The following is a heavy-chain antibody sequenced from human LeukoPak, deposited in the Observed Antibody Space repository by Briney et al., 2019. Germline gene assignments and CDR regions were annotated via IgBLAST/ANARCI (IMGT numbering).Heavy chain of an antibody. J-gene: IGHJ4*02. Sequence: SETLSLTCTVSGGSISSYYWSWIRQPPGKGLEWVGYIYYSGSTNYNPSLKSRVTISLDTSKNQFSLKLSSVTAADTAVYYCASGNWNYYYFDYWGQGTLVTVSS. D-gene: IGHD1-7*01. CDR3: ASGNWNYYYFDY. CDR2: IYYSGST. V-gene: IGHV4-59*01. CDR1: GGSISSYY.